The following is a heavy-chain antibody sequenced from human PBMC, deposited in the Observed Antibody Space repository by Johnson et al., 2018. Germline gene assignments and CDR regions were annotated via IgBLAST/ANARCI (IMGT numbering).Heavy chain of an antibody. CDR1: GFAFDDYG. CDR3: ARHRYCGDINDAFDI. V-gene: IGHV3-20*04. Sequence: VQLVESGGGVVRPGGSLRLSCAASGFAFDDYGMSWVRQAPGKGLEWVSGISWNGGGTGYADSVKGRFTISRDNAKNSLYLQMNSLRAEDTALYYCARHRYCGDINDAFDIWGQGTMVTVSS. J-gene: IGHJ3*02. CDR2: ISWNGGGT. D-gene: IGHD4-17*01.